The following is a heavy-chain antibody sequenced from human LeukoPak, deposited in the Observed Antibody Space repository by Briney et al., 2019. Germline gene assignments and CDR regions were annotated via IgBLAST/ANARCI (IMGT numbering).Heavy chain of an antibody. D-gene: IGHD2-21*02. Sequence: PSETLSLTCTVSGGSISDYYWSWIRQPPGKGLEWIGYIFYSGSTNYNPSLKSRVTISVDTSKNQFSLKLSSVTAADTAAYYCARRVVVTAIRRDAFDIWGQGTMVTVSS. J-gene: IGHJ3*02. CDR1: GGSISDYY. CDR2: IFYSGST. CDR3: ARRVVVTAIRRDAFDI. V-gene: IGHV4-59*08.